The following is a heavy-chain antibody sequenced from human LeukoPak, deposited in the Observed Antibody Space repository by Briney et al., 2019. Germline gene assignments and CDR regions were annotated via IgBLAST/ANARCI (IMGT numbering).Heavy chain of an antibody. CDR1: GGSFSGYY. V-gene: IGHV4-34*01. CDR3: ARGRHCSSTSCYGFRYYYYMDV. CDR2: INHSGST. D-gene: IGHD2-2*01. Sequence: SETLSLTCAVYGGSFSGYYWSWIRQPPGKGLEWIGEINHSGSTNYNPSLKSRVTISVDTSKNQCSLKLSSVTAADTAVYYCARGRHCSSTSCYGFRYYYYMDVWGKGTTVTVSS. J-gene: IGHJ6*03.